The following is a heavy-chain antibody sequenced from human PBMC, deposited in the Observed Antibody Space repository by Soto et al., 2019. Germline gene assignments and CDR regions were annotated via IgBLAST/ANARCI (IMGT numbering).Heavy chain of an antibody. CDR1: GFTFSSYA. CDR2: ISGGGGST. V-gene: IGHV3-23*01. CDR3: AKHAVQEWLRFGYFDL. J-gene: IGHJ2*01. Sequence: EVQLLESGGGLVQPGGSLRLSCAASGFTFSSYAMSWVRQAPGKGLEWVSAISGGGGSTYYADSVKGRFTISRDNSKNTLYLQMNSLRAEDTAVYYCAKHAVQEWLRFGYFDLWGRGTLVTVSS. D-gene: IGHD5-12*01.